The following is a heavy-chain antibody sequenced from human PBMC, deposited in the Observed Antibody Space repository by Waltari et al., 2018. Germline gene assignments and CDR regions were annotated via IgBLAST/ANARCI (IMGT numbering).Heavy chain of an antibody. CDR2: MNAGNGNT. V-gene: IGHV1-3*01. CDR3: ARARTLGGMDV. Sequence: QVQLVQSGAEVKKPGASVKVSCKASGYTFTSYDINWVRQATGQGLEWMGWMNAGNGNTKYSQKFQGRVTITRDTSASTAYMELSSLRSEDTAVYYCARARTLGGMDVWGQGTTVTVSS. J-gene: IGHJ6*02. D-gene: IGHD5-12*01. CDR1: GYTFTSYD.